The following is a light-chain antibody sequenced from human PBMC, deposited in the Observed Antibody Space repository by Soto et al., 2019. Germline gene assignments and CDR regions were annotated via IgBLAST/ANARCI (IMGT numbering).Light chain of an antibody. J-gene: IGKJ4*01. V-gene: IGKV3-11*01. CDR1: QNVGGS. Sequence: ELVLTQSPAPRSLSPGERATLSCRASQNVGGSLAWYQQKPGQATRLLICDASNRATGIPARFSGSGAGTDFSLTSSSLEPEDLEVYYCQQRSTGPLTFGGGTNVDI. CDR3: QQRSTGPLT. CDR2: DAS.